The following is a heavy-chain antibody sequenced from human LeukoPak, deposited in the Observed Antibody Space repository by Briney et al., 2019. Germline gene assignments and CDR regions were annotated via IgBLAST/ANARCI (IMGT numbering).Heavy chain of an antibody. D-gene: IGHD3-10*01. CDR1: GFTVSTKY. CDR3: ARGVRGFDN. J-gene: IGHJ4*02. CDR2: IYSDGST. V-gene: IGHV3-53*01. Sequence: GGSLRLSCAASGFTVSTKYMSWVRQAPGKGLEWGSIIYSDGSTYYADAVKGRFTISRDNSKNSLSLQMNSLRAEDTAFYYCARGVRGFDNWGQGTLVTVSS.